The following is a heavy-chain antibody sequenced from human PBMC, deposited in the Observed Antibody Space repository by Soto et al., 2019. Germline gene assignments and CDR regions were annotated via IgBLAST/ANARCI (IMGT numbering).Heavy chain of an antibody. CDR1: GGTLSSYT. CDR2: IIPNLGIT. V-gene: IGHV1-69*08. CDR3: ARDEGYGSGDSCTYFDY. J-gene: IGHJ4*02. D-gene: IGHD2-15*01. Sequence: QVQLVQSGAEVKKPGSSVKVSCKASGGTLSSYTFSWVRQAPGQGLEWMGRIIPNLGITNYAEKFQGRITIIADKTTSTAYMEQSSRRSEDAAVEYCARDEGYGSGDSCTYFDYWGQGTLVTVSS.